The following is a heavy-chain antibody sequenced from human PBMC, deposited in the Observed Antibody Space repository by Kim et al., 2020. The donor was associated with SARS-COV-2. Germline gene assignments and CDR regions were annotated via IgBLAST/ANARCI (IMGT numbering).Heavy chain of an antibody. J-gene: IGHJ4*02. CDR3: ARDFGILYSFATGMFHT. CDR1: GYIFDSYG. CDR2: IIGNNART. D-gene: IGHD3-16*01. Sequence: ASVKVSCKGSGYIFDSYGISWVRQAPGQGLEWMGWIIGNNARTPYAQKFQGRVSLTTDTSTATAYMEMRSLRVDDTAVYYCARDFGILYSFATGMFHTWGQGTLVTVSS. V-gene: IGHV1-18*01.